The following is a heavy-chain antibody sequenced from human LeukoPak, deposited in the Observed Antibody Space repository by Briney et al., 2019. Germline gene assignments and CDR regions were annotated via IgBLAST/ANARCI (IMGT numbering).Heavy chain of an antibody. CDR1: GYTFTGYY. J-gene: IGHJ4*01. CDR2: INPKRGGT. Sequence: ASVKVSCMASGYTFTGYYMHWVRQAPGQGLEWMGWINPKRGGTNYAQKFQGRVTMTRDTSISTAYMELSRLRSDDTAVYYCARERVSYYDSSGYYLGIDYWGQEPWSPSPQ. CDR3: ARERVSYYDSSGYYLGIDY. V-gene: IGHV1-2*02. D-gene: IGHD3-22*01.